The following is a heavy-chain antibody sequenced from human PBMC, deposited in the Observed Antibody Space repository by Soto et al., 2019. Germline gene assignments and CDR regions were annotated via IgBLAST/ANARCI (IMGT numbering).Heavy chain of an antibody. D-gene: IGHD3-3*02. V-gene: IGHV1-3*01. CDR2: INAGSGNT. Sequence: QAQLVQSGAEMKKPGASVKVSCKATGYTFSAYTMNRVRQAPGQSLEWMGWINAGSGNTKYSQNFQGRVSITRDTSASTVYMELTGLTSEDTAVYYCARDTETLGPRANDALDIWGQGTMVTVSS. CDR1: GYTFSAYT. J-gene: IGHJ3*02. CDR3: ARDTETLGPRANDALDI.